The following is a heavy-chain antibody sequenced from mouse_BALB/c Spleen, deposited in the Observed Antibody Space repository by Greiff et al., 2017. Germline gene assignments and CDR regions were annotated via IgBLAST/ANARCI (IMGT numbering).Heavy chain of an antibody. Sequence: QLQQSGAELVKPGASVKLSCTASGFNIKDTYMHWVKQRPEQGLEWIGRIDPANGNTKYDPKFQGKATITADTSSNTAYLQLSSLTSEDTAVYYCARGYRYAYAMDYWGQGTSVTVSS. CDR2: IDPANGNT. D-gene: IGHD2-14*01. J-gene: IGHJ4*01. CDR1: GFNIKDTY. V-gene: IGHV14-3*02. CDR3: ARGYRYAYAMDY.